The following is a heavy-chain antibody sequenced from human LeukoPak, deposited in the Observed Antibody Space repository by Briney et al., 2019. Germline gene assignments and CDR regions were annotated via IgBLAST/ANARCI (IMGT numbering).Heavy chain of an antibody. V-gene: IGHV1-2*02. CDR1: GYTFTGYY. Sequence: ASVKVSCKASGYTFTGYYLHWVRQAPGQGLEWMGWINPNSGGTNYAQKFQGRITMTRDTSISTAYMELSSLRSDDTAVYYCAGSAEYSYGRRYYYYYTDVWGKGTTVTVSS. CDR2: INPNSGGT. CDR3: AGSAEYSYGRRYYYYYTDV. J-gene: IGHJ6*03. D-gene: IGHD5-18*01.